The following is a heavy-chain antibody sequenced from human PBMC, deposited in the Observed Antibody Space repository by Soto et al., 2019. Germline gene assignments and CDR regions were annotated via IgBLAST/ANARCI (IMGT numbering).Heavy chain of an antibody. J-gene: IGHJ4*02. Sequence: QLHLQESGPGLVKPSETLSLTCTVSGGSVSSSSFYWGWVRQPPGKGLEWIGSISYGGYTYYIPSLTSRVTMSVDMSTNQLSLNLNSVTAADTALYFCARHRRETGTFAQPLDSWGQGTLVTVSS. CDR3: ARHRRETGTFAQPLDS. V-gene: IGHV4-39*01. CDR2: ISYGGYT. CDR1: GGSVSSSSFY. D-gene: IGHD1-1*01.